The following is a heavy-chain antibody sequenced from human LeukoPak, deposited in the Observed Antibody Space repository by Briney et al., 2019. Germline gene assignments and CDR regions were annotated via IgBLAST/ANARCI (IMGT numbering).Heavy chain of an antibody. J-gene: IGHJ6*02. CDR2: IYYSGST. Sequence: MASETLSLTCTVSGGSISSYYWSWIRQPPGKGLEWIGYIYYSGSTNYNPSLKSRVTISVDTSKNQFSLKLSSVTAADTAVYYCARLIRYYGMDVWGQGTTVTVSS. CDR3: ARLIRYYGMDV. CDR1: GGSISSYY. D-gene: IGHD3-16*01. V-gene: IGHV4-59*01.